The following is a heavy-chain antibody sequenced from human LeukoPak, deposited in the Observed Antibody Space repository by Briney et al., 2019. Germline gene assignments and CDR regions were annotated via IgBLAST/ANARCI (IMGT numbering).Heavy chain of an antibody. CDR1: GGSIRNYY. V-gene: IGHV4-59*08. J-gene: IGHJ2*01. Sequence: VKPSETLSLTCSVSGGSIRNYYWSWIRQPPGKGLEWIGYIYYSGSTNYNPSLKSRVTISVDKSKNQFSLNLTSVNAADTAVYYCARGLRGAMGYFDLWGRGTLLTVSS. CDR2: IYYSGST. D-gene: IGHD3-10*01. CDR3: ARGLRGAMGYFDL.